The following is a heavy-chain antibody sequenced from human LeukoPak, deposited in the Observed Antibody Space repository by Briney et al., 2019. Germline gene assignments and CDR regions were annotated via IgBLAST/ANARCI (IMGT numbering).Heavy chain of an antibody. CDR3: AKYRGLRYYDH. D-gene: IGHD3-22*01. J-gene: IGHJ4*02. Sequence: GGSLRLSCAASGFTFSSYAMSWVRQAPGKGLEWVSAISGSGGGTYYADYVRGRFTISRDNSKNTLYLQVNSLRAEDTAVYYCAKYRGLRYYDHWGQGTLVTVSS. V-gene: IGHV3-23*01. CDR1: GFTFSSYA. CDR2: ISGSGGGT.